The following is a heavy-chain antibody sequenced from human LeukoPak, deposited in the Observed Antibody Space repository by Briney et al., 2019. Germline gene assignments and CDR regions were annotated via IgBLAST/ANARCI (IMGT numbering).Heavy chain of an antibody. CDR2: ITLSSSTI. V-gene: IGHV3-48*01. CDR3: ARGSGRLAAIDY. D-gene: IGHD3-9*01. Sequence: GGSLRLSCAASGFTFSNYNMNWVRQAPGKGLEWVSYITLSSSTIYYADSVKGRFTISRDNAKNSLYLQMNSLRAEDTAVYYCARGSGRLAAIDYWGQGTLVTVSS. J-gene: IGHJ4*02. CDR1: GFTFSNYN.